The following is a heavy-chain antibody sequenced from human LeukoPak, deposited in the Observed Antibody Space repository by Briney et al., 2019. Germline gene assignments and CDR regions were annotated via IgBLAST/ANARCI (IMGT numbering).Heavy chain of an antibody. CDR2: INPKNGAT. Sequence: ASVKVSCKASGYTFTGYYIHWVRQAPGQGLEWMGWINPKNGATNYAQNFQGRVTLTTDTSTSTAYMELRSLRSDDTAVYYCARGKYEDAFDIWGQGTMVTVSS. CDR1: GYTFTGYY. V-gene: IGHV1-2*02. J-gene: IGHJ3*02. CDR3: ARGKYEDAFDI. D-gene: IGHD2-8*01.